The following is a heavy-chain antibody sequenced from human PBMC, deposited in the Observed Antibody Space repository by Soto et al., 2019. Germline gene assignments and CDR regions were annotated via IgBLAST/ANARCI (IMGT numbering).Heavy chain of an antibody. J-gene: IGHJ4*02. D-gene: IGHD1-1*01. Sequence: ELQLVASGGGLVQPGGSLRLSCAASGFTVSNNYVRWVRQAPGKGLEWVSLIFSNGDTRYADSVKGRFTISRDSSSNTLYLQMHRLSVEDTAVYYCARDGTDNWVGGQGIHVTVSS. CDR2: IFSNGDT. CDR1: GFTVSNNY. CDR3: ARDGTDNWV. V-gene: IGHV3-66*01.